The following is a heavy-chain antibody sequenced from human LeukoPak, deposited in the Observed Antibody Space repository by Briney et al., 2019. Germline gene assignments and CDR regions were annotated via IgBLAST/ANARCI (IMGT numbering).Heavy chain of an antibody. CDR3: ARVVRAIVVVIFDY. V-gene: IGHV4-34*01. D-gene: IGHD3-22*01. CDR1: GGSFSGYY. Sequence: SETLSLTCAVYGGSFSGYYWSWIRQPPGKGREWIGEINHSGSTNYNPSLKRRVTISVDTSKNQFSLKLSSVTAAATAVYYCARVVRAIVVVIFDYWGQGTLVTVSS. CDR2: INHSGST. J-gene: IGHJ4*02.